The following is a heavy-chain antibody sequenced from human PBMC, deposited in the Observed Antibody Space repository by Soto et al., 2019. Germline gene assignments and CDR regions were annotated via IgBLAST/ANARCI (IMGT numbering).Heavy chain of an antibody. J-gene: IGHJ5*02. D-gene: IGHD4-17*01. Sequence: QVQLQESGPGLVKPSQTLSLTCTVSGGSISSGGYYWSWIRQHPGKGLEWIGYIYYSGSTYYNPXLKSRVSISVXXSXNXXSLKLSSVTAADTAVYYCARSYYGDYPEPQAWFDPWGQGTLVTVSS. CDR3: ARSYYGDYPEPQAWFDP. V-gene: IGHV4-31*03. CDR2: IYYSGST. CDR1: GGSISSGGYY.